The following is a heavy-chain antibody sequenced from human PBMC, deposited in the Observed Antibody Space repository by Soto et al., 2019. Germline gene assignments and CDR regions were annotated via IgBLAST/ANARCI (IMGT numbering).Heavy chain of an antibody. CDR1: GFTFSSYA. D-gene: IGHD6-13*01. V-gene: IGHV3-23*01. CDR3: GREAVAEAGTNHHYSYSSYMEV. CDR2: ISGSGGST. J-gene: IGHJ6*03. Sequence: GGSLRLSCAASGFTFSSYAMSWVRQAPGKGLEWVSAISGSGGSTYYADSVKGRFTISRDNSKNQLYLQRNSLRAEDTVVYYSGREAVAEAGTNHHYSYSSYMEVGGKGTRVTVSS.